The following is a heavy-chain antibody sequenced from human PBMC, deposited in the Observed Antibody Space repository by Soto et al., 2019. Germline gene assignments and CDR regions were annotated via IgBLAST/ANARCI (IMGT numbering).Heavy chain of an antibody. CDR1: GFTFSNYA. D-gene: IGHD6-19*01. J-gene: IGHJ5*02. V-gene: IGHV3-23*01. Sequence: GSLRLSCAASGFTFSNYAMSWVRQAPGKGLEWVSGISGSGGSTYYADYVKGRFTISRDNSKNTLYLKMNSLRAEDTAIYYCSKDRGSGWYKAPICGSWGQGTLVTVSS. CDR3: SKDRGSGWYKAPICGS. CDR2: ISGSGGST.